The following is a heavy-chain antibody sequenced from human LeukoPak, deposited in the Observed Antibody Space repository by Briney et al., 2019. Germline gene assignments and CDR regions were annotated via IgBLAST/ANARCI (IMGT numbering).Heavy chain of an antibody. J-gene: IGHJ3*02. CDR3: ARDLGYYDSSGIAFDI. CDR2: IYTSGST. CDR1: GGSISSYY. Sequence: SETLSLTCTVSGGSISSYYWSWIRQPAGKGQEWIGRIYTSGSTNYNPSLKSRVTMSVDTSKNQFSLKLSSVTAADTAVYYCARDLGYYDSSGIAFDIWGQGTMVTVSS. V-gene: IGHV4-4*07. D-gene: IGHD3-22*01.